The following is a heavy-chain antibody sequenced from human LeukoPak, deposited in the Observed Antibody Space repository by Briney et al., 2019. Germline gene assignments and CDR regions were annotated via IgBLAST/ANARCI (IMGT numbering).Heavy chain of an antibody. CDR1: GFTFSDYY. CDR2: ITSGSSSHI. J-gene: IGHJ4*02. V-gene: IGHV3-69-1*01. Sequence: GGSLRLSCAASGFTFSDYYMSWVRQAPGKGLEWVSSITSGSSSHIYYTDSVKGRFTISRDNAKNSLFLQMNSLRVEDTAVYYCARDFPPDYWGQGTLVTVSS. CDR3: ARDFPPDY.